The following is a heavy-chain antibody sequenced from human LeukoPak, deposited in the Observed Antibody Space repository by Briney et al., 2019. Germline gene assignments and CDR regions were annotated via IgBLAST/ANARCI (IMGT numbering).Heavy chain of an antibody. CDR3: AGGGGYNYFDY. V-gene: IGHV1-2*02. D-gene: IGHD5-24*01. Sequence: ASVKVFCKASGYTFTGYYMHWVRQAPGLGLEWMGWINPNSGGTYYAQKFQGRVTMTRDTSITTSYMELSRLRSDDTAVYYCAGGGGYNYFDYWGQGTLVTVSS. J-gene: IGHJ4*02. CDR2: INPNSGGT. CDR1: GYTFTGYY.